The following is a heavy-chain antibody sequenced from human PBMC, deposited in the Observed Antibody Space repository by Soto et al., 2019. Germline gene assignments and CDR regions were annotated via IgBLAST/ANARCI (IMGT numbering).Heavy chain of an antibody. CDR1: GFTFSSYW. J-gene: IGHJ6*02. CDR2: INSDGSST. CDR3: ARASFCSGGSCYNYFYYGMDV. V-gene: IGHV3-74*01. D-gene: IGHD2-15*01. Sequence: LRLSCAASGFTFSSYWMHWVRQAPGKGLVWVSRINSDGSSTSYADSVKGRFTISRDNAKNTLYLQMNSLRAEDTAAYYCARASFCSGGSCYNYFYYGMDVWGQGTTVTVSS.